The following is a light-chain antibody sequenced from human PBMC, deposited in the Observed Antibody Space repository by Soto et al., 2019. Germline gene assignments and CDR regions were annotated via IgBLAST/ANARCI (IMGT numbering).Light chain of an antibody. CDR3: QQHGSSPWT. Sequence: LNVSPGGTVTLTCSSSIGAVTNGHYPYWYRQKPGQAPRPLIYATSSRVTGIPNRFRGSGSGTDFTLTISRLEAADFAVYYCQQHGSSPWTFGQGTNVDI. CDR1: IGAVTNG. J-gene: IGKJ1*01. CDR2: ATS. V-gene: IGKV3-20*01.